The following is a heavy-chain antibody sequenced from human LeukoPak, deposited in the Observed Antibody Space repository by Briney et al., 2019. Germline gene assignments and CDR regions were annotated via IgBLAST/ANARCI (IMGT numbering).Heavy chain of an antibody. J-gene: IGHJ6*02. V-gene: IGHV1-69*13. CDR2: IIPIFGTA. CDR1: GGTFSSYG. Sequence: ASVKVICKASGGTFSSYGINWVRQASGQGLEWMGGIIPIFGTADYAPKFQGRVTITADESTSTAYVELSNLRSEDTAVYYCARVALGRRWLPSSYYYGMDVWGQGTTVTVSS. D-gene: IGHD5-24*01. CDR3: ARVALGRRWLPSSYYYGMDV.